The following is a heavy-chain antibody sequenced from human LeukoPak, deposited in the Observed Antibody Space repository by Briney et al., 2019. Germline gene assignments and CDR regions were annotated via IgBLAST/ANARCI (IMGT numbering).Heavy chain of an antibody. J-gene: IGHJ3*02. V-gene: IGHV4-39*01. Sequence: SETLSLTCTVSGGSISSSSYYWGWIRQPPGKGLEWIGSIYYSGSTYYNPSLKSRVTISVDTSKNQFSLKLSSVTAADTAVYYCARLLRYSNALDIWGQGTMVTVSS. CDR1: GGSISSSSYY. CDR3: ARLLRYSNALDI. CDR2: IYYSGST. D-gene: IGHD3-9*01.